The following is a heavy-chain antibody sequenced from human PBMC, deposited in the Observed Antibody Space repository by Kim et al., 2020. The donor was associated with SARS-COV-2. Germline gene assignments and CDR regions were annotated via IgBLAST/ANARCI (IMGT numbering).Heavy chain of an antibody. V-gene: IGHV1-46*01. CDR1: GYTFTSYY. J-gene: IGHJ3*02. CDR2: INPSGGST. D-gene: IGHD1-7*01. CDR3: ARDRSITGTTYAFDI. Sequence: ASVKVSCKASGYTFTSYYIHWVRQAPGQGLEWMGIINPSGGSTSYPQKFQGRVTMTRDTSTSTVYMELSSLRSEDTAVYYCARDRSITGTTYAFDIWGQGTMVTVSS.